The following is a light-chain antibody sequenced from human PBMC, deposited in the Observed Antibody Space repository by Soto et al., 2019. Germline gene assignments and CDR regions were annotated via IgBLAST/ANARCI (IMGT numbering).Light chain of an antibody. CDR2: EVS. J-gene: IGLJ1*01. V-gene: IGLV2-14*01. CDR3: SSYKSRGAVYV. Sequence: SVLTQPASVSGSPGQSITISATGTSTEFGSYHYVSWFQQHPGKAPKLIIFEVSDRPSGVSTRFSGSKSGDTASLTISGLQADEEADYYSSSYKSRGAVYVFGSANKV. CDR1: STEFGSYHY.